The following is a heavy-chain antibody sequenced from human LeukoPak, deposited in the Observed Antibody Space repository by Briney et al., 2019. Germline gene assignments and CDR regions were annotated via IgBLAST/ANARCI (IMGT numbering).Heavy chain of an antibody. D-gene: IGHD4-11*01. CDR2: ITSDGTST. Sequence: PGGSLRLSCAASGFTFSSYWMHWVRQAPGKGLVWVSRITSDGTSTTYADSVKGRFTISRDNAKNTLYQQMKSLRAEDTAVYYCVRDDNYNPRVWGQGTLVTVSS. CDR3: VRDDNYNPRV. CDR1: GFTFSSYW. J-gene: IGHJ4*02. V-gene: IGHV3-74*01.